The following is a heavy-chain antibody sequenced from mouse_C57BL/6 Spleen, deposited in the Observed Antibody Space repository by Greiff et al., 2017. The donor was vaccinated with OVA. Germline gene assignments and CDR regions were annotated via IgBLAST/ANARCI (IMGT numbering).Heavy chain of an antibody. J-gene: IGHJ2*01. CDR1: GFNIKNTY. CDR3: ARSGLLGLGYFDY. Sequence: EVKLVESVAELVRPGASVQLSCTASGFNIKNTYMHWVKQRPEQGLEWFGMIDTANCNTKYAPKFQGKATITADTSSNTAYLQLSSLTSEDTAIYYGARSGLLGLGYFDYWGQGTTLTVSS. CDR2: IDTANCNT. D-gene: IGHD2-4*01. V-gene: IGHV14-3*01.